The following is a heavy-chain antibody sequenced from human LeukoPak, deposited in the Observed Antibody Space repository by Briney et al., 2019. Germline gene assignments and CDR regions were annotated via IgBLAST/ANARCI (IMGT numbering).Heavy chain of an antibody. CDR1: GYTFTSYG. CDR2: ISAYNGNT. CDR3: ARDMITMVRGVIVFDY. Sequence: GASVKVSCKASGYTFTSYGISWVRQAPGQGLEWMGWISAYNGNTNYAQKLKGRVTMTTDTSTSTAYMELRSLRSDDTAVYYCARDMITMVRGVIVFDYWGQGTLVTVSS. J-gene: IGHJ4*02. V-gene: IGHV1-18*01. D-gene: IGHD3-10*01.